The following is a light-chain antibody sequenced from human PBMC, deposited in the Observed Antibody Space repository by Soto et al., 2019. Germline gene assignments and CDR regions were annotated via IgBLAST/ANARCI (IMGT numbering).Light chain of an antibody. V-gene: IGKV1-8*01. CDR3: QQYYTYPCT. Sequence: AIRMTQSPSSLSASTGDRVTITCRASQGISSYLAWFQQKPGRPPKLLMSATSTLQSDVPSRFSGSGSGTDFTLTIACLHSEDLATYYCQQYYTYPCTFGQGTKVEIK. CDR2: ATS. CDR1: QGISSY. J-gene: IGKJ1*01.